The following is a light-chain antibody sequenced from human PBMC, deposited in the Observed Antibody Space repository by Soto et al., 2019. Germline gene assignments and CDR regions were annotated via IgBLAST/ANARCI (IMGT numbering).Light chain of an antibody. Sequence: QSALTQPASVSGSPGQSITISCTGTSSDVGGYSYVSWYQQHPGKAPKVMIYQVSNRPSGVSNRFSASKSGNTASLTISGLEAEDEADYYCSTSTSGNTGVFGGGTKLTVL. CDR1: SSDVGGYSY. J-gene: IGLJ3*02. V-gene: IGLV2-14*03. CDR2: QVS. CDR3: STSTSGNTGV.